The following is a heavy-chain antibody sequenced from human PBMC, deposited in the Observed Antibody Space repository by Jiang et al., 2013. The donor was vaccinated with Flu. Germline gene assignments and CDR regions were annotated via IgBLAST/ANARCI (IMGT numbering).Heavy chain of an antibody. J-gene: IGHJ3*02. CDR3: VRVMAPYGDYIAFDI. CDR2: ISPSGGHT. V-gene: IGHV1-46*03. CDR1: GYPFTIYY. D-gene: IGHD4-17*01. Sequence: EVKKPGASVTVSCKTSGYPFTIYYIHWVRQAPGQGLEWMGLISPSGGHTTYAQKFQGRVTMTRDTSTSTVYMDLSSLRSEDTAVYYCVRVMAPYGDYIAFDIWGQGTVVTVS.